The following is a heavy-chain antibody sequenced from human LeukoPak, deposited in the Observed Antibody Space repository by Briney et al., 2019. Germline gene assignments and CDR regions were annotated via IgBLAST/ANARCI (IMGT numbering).Heavy chain of an antibody. CDR2: IYYSGST. J-gene: IGHJ6*02. CDR3: ARVGIAAAGTPDYYYGMDV. Sequence: SQTLSLTCTVSGGSISSGGYYWSWIRQPPGKGLEWIGYIYYSGSTNYNPSLKSRVTISVDTSKNQFSLKLSSVTAADTAVYYCARVGIAAAGTPDYYYGMDVWGQGTTVTVSS. V-gene: IGHV4-61*08. CDR1: GGSISSGGYY. D-gene: IGHD6-13*01.